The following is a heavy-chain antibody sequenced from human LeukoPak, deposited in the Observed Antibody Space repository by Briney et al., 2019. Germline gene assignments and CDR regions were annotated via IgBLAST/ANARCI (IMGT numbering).Heavy chain of an antibody. V-gene: IGHV4-59*01. D-gene: IGHD4-11*01. CDR3: ARGATVTTFTY. Sequence: SETLSLTCTVSPGSMSGYYWSWIRQPPGKGLEWIGYINYSESTNYNPSLKSRVTISVDTSKNQFSLKLSSVTAADTAVYYCARGATVTTFTYWGQGTLVTVSS. CDR2: INYSEST. CDR1: PGSMSGYY. J-gene: IGHJ4*02.